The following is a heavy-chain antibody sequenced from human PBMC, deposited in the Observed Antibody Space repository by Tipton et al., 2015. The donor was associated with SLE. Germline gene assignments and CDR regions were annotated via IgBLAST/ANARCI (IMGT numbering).Heavy chain of an antibody. Sequence: TLSLTCTVSGGSISSSSYYWGWIRQPPGKGLEWIGSIYYSGSTYYNPSLKSRVTISVDTSKNQFSLKLSSVTAADTAVYYCARLTMIPLSDAFDIWGQGTMVTVSS. J-gene: IGHJ3*02. CDR2: IYYSGST. D-gene: IGHD3-22*01. CDR3: ARLTMIPLSDAFDI. CDR1: GGSISSSSYY. V-gene: IGHV4-39*01.